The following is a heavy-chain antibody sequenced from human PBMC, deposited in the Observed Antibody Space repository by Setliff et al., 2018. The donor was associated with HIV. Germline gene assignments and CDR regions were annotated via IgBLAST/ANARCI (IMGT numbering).Heavy chain of an antibody. CDR3: ARNPCSGGSCPDAFDI. Sequence: PSETLSLTCTVSGGSINSGGYYWVWIRQPALKGLEWIGRIYTSGLTNYNPSLKSRVTISVDTSKNQFSLNLSSVTAADTAVYYCARNPCSGGSCPDAFDIWGQGTMVTVSS. V-gene: IGHV4-61*02. CDR2: IYTSGLT. J-gene: IGHJ3*02. CDR1: GGSINSGGYY. D-gene: IGHD2-15*01.